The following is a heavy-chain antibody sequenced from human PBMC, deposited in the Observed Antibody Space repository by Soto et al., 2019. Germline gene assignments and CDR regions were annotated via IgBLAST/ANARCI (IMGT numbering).Heavy chain of an antibody. CDR3: ARAGCDGGTCYTLVGLRYGMDV. D-gene: IGHD2-15*01. J-gene: IGHJ6*02. V-gene: IGHV3-30-3*01. CDR2: ISYDGNNK. CDR1: RFTFSNCA. Sequence: QVQLVESGGGVVQPGRSLRLSCAATRFTFSNCAIYWVRQAPGKGLEWVAVISYDGNNKYYADSVKGRFTISRDNSKNTLYLQMNSLRAEDTAVYYCARAGCDGGTCYTLVGLRYGMDVWGQGTTVTVSS.